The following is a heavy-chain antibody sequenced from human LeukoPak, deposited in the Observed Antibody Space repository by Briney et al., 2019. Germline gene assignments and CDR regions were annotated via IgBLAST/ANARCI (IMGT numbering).Heavy chain of an antibody. J-gene: IGHJ4*02. CDR1: GDSISSGNW. V-gene: IGHV4-4*02. D-gene: IGHD2-21*01. CDR2: IYHSGST. CDR3: ARLSVVVGEIFKRNPDKNKYFFDY. Sequence: SGTLSLTCAVSGDSISSGNWWSWVRQPPGKGLEWIGEIYHSGSTNYNPSLKSRVTISVDKSKNQFSLKLTSVTAADTAVYYCARLSVVVGEIFKRNPDKNKYFFDYRGQGILVTVSS.